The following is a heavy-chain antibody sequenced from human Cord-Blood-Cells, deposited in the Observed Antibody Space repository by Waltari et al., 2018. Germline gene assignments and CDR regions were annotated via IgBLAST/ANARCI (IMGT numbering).Heavy chain of an antibody. J-gene: IGHJ4*02. V-gene: IGHV4-38-2*01. D-gene: IGHD4-4*01. Sequence: QVQLQESGPGLVKPSETLSLTCAVSGYSISGGYYWGWIRQPPGKGLEWIGSIYHSGSTYYNPSLKSRVTISVDTSKNQFSLKLSSVTAADTAVYYCARGEGLQYPYYFDYWGQGTLVTVSS. CDR1: GYSISGGYY. CDR3: ARGEGLQYPYYFDY. CDR2: IYHSGST.